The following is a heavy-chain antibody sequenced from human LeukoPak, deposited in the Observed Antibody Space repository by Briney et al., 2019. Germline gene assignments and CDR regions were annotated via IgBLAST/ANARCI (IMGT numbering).Heavy chain of an antibody. Sequence: GGSLRLSCAASGFTFSSYGMHWVRQAPGKGLEWVAVISYDGSNKYYADSVKGRFTISRDNAKNSLYLQMNSLRAEDTAVYYCASDGGVVVAATDYWGQGTLVTVSS. CDR3: ASDGGVVVAATDY. V-gene: IGHV3-30*03. CDR1: GFTFSSYG. J-gene: IGHJ4*02. CDR2: ISYDGSNK. D-gene: IGHD2-15*01.